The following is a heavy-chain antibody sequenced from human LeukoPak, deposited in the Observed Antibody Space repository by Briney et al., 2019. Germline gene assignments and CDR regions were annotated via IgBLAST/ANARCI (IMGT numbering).Heavy chain of an antibody. Sequence: GGSLRLSCAASGFTFSSYAMSWVRQAPGKGLEWVSGISGSGNSAYYADSVKGRFTISRDNSKNTLYLQMNSLRAEDTAVYSCARGDYGGDYFDYWGQGTLVTVSS. CDR2: ISGSGNSA. J-gene: IGHJ4*02. CDR3: ARGDYGGDYFDY. CDR1: GFTFSSYA. V-gene: IGHV3-23*01. D-gene: IGHD4-23*01.